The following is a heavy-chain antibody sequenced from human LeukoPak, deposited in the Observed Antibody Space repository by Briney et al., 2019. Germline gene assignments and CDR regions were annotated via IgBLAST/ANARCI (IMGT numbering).Heavy chain of an antibody. V-gene: IGHV3-23*01. CDR3: ATLERGYAVAVDY. J-gene: IGHJ4*02. CDR1: GFTFSSYA. Sequence: GGSLRLSCAASGFTFSSYAMSWVRQAPGKGLEWVSSISGSGGNRYYADSVKGRFTISRDNSKNTLYLQMNSLRAEDTAVYYCATLERGYAVAVDYWGQGTLVTVSS. D-gene: IGHD6-19*01. CDR2: ISGSGGNR.